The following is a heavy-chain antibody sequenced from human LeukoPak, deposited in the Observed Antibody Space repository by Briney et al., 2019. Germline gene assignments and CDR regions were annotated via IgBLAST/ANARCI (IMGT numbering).Heavy chain of an antibody. V-gene: IGHV4-38-2*02. D-gene: IGHD3-10*01. Sequence: SETLSLTCAVSGYSISSGYYWGWIRQPPGKGLEWIASISHSGTTYYNPSLKSRVTISVDTSKNQFSLNLSSVIAADTAVYYCARDYGHYFDYWGQGTLVIVSS. CDR1: GYSISSGYY. J-gene: IGHJ4*02. CDR2: ISHSGTT. CDR3: ARDYGHYFDY.